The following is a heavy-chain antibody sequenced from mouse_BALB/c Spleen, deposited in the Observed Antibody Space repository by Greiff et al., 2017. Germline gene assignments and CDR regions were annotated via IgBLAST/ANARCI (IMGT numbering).Heavy chain of an antibody. CDR2: IDPANGNT. CDR3: APTVVARYYAMDY. D-gene: IGHD1-1*01. V-gene: IGHV14-3*02. J-gene: IGHJ4*01. CDR1: GFNIKDTY. Sequence: EVQLQQSGAELVKPGASVKLSCTASGFNIKDTYMHWVKQRPEQGLEWIGRIDPANGNTKYDPKFQGKATITADTSSNTAYLQLSSLTSEDTAVYYCAPTVVARYYAMDYGGQGTAVTVSA.